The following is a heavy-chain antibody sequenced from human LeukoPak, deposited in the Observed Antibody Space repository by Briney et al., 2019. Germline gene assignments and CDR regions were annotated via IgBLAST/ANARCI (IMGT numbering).Heavy chain of an antibody. D-gene: IGHD3-10*02. CDR3: AELGITMIGGV. Sequence: GGSLRLSCAASGFTFSSYWMSWVRQAPGKGLEWVANIKQDGSEKYYVDPVRGRFTISRDNAKNSLYLQMNSLRAEDTAVYYCAELGITMIGGVWGKGTTVTISS. CDR2: IKQDGSEK. V-gene: IGHV3-7*01. J-gene: IGHJ6*04. CDR1: GFTFSSYW.